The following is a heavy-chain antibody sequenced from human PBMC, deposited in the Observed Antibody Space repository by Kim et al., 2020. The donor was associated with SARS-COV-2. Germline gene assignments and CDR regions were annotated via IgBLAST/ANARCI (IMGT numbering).Heavy chain of an antibody. D-gene: IGHD3-9*01. J-gene: IGHJ6*02. CDR2: ISSSGSTI. CDR3: ARDKAAAKILTGYYLPNYYYYYGMDV. V-gene: IGHV3-11*01. CDR1: GFTFSDYY. Sequence: GGSLRLSCAASGFTFSDYYMSWIRQAPGKGLEWVSYISSSGSTIYYADSVKGRFTISRDNAKNSLYLQMNSLRAEDTAVYYCARDKAAAKILTGYYLPNYYYYYGMDVWGQGTTVTVSS.